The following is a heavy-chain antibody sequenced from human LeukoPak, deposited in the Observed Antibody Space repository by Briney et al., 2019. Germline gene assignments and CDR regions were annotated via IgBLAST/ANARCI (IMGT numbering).Heavy chain of an antibody. CDR1: GGSIASSSNY. Sequence: PSETLSLTCTVSGGSIASSSNYWGWIRQPPGKGLEWIGTIYYSGTTYYNPSLKSRVTISVDTSKNQFSLKLSSVTAADTAVYYCARRSYSSGWDYYYYAMDVWGQGTTVTVSS. CDR3: ARRSYSSGWDYYYYAMDV. D-gene: IGHD6-19*01. CDR2: IYYSGTT. V-gene: IGHV4-39*01. J-gene: IGHJ6*02.